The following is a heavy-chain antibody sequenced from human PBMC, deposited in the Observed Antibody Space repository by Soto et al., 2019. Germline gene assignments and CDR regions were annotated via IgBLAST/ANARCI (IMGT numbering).Heavy chain of an antibody. V-gene: IGHV4-61*01. J-gene: IGHJ4*02. CDR2: IYYSGST. CDR1: GGSVSSVSYY. CDR3: ARHGSGSQYPIDH. Sequence: PSETLSLTCTVSGGSVSSVSYYWSWIRQPPGKGLEWIGYIYYSGSTNYNPSLKSRVTVSVDTSKNQFSLNLNSVTAADTAVYYCARHGSGSQYPIDHWGQGTLVTVSS. D-gene: IGHD3-10*01.